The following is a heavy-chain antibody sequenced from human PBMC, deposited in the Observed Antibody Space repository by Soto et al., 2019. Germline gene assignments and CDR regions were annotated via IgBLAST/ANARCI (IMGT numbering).Heavy chain of an antibody. CDR1: GGSISSYY. V-gene: IGHV4-59*12. CDR2: IHQTGIT. J-gene: IGHJ4*02. CDR3: ARDRKESNYFDY. Sequence: SETLSLTCTVSGGSISSYYWSWIRQPPGKGLEWIGYIHQTGITYYNPSLKSRVTISLDRSNNQFSLNLSSVTAADTAVYFCARDRKESNYFDYWGQGTLVTVSS.